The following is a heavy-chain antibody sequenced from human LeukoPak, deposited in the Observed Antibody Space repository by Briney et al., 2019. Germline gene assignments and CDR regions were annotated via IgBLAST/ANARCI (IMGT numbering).Heavy chain of an antibody. CDR1: GYTFTDYY. Sequence: ASVKVSCKASGYTFTDYYMHWVRQAPGQGLEWMGWINPNSGGTNYAQKFQGRVTMTRDTSISTAYMELSRLRSDDTAVYYCARDPGDPMNFDYWGQGTLVTVSS. CDR3: ARDPGDPMNFDY. V-gene: IGHV1-2*02. CDR2: INPNSGGT. J-gene: IGHJ4*02. D-gene: IGHD2-21*02.